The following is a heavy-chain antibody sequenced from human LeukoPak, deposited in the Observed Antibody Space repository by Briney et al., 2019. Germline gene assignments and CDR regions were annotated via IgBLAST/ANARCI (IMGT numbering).Heavy chain of an antibody. J-gene: IGHJ4*02. V-gene: IGHV3-30*04. CDR2: ISYDGSNK. Sequence: GGSLRLSCAASGFTFSSYAMHWVRQAPGKGLEWVAVISYDGSNKFYADSVKGRFTISRDNSKNTLFLQMNSLRAEDTAVYYCASPGGFEELSSYFDFWGQGTLVTVSS. CDR3: ASPGGFEELSSYFDF. D-gene: IGHD3-10*01. CDR1: GFTFSSYA.